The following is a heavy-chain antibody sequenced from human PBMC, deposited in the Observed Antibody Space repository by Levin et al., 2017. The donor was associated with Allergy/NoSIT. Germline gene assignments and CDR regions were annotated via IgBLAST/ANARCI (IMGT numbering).Heavy chain of an antibody. CDR1: GFIFDDYA. CDR3: AKDANRSPYYYYYGMDV. Sequence: GESLKISCAASGFIFDDYAMHWVRQAPGKGLEWVSLITWDGVTTYYPDSVKGRFTISRDNSKNSLYLQMNSLRAEDTALYYCAKDANRSPYYYYYGMDVWGQGTTVTVSS. V-gene: IGHV3-43D*04. CDR2: ITWDGVTT. J-gene: IGHJ6*02.